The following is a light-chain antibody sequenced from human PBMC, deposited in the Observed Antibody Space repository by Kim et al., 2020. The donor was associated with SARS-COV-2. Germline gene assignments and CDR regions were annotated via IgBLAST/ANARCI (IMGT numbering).Light chain of an antibody. CDR1: QTILNL. CDR3: QQSYIAPWT. V-gene: IGKV1-39*01. CDR2: AAS. Sequence: ASVGDRITITCRASQTILNLLNWYQQKPGETPRLLIYAASSLQSGVPSRFSGSKSEADFTLTISNLQPEDSATYYCQQSYIAPWTFGRGTKVDIK. J-gene: IGKJ1*01.